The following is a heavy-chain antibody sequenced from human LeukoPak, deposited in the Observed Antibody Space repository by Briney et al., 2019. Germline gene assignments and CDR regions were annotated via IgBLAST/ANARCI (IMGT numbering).Heavy chain of an antibody. CDR3: VKEAYYGWGSSPTFYFDY. Sequence: GGSLRLSCVASRFSFSDSVIHWVRQAPGKGLEWVAVISHDVKTTYYADSAKGRFTISRDNSRNTVFLQMNRLRPEDTAVYYCVKEAYYGWGSSPTFYFDYWGQGTRVTVSS. V-gene: IGHV3-30*04. J-gene: IGHJ4*02. CDR2: ISHDVKTT. D-gene: IGHD3-10*01. CDR1: RFSFSDSV.